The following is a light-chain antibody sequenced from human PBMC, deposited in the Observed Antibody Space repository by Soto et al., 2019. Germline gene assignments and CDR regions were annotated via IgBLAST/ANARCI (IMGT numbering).Light chain of an antibody. J-gene: IGLJ3*02. Sequence: QSALTQPASVSGYPGQSITISCTGTSNDIGAFNYVSWYQQHPGKAPKLMIHDVTYRPSGVSDRFSGSKSGNTASLTISGLQAEDEADYYCSSYTTSNTWVFGGGTKVTVL. CDR1: SNDIGAFNY. V-gene: IGLV2-14*03. CDR3: SSYTTSNTWV. CDR2: DVT.